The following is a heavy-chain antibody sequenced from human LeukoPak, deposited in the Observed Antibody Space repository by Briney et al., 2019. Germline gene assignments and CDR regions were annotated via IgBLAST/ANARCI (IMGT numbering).Heavy chain of an antibody. CDR2: IYYSGST. CDR3: ARHVGTIAAAGTSWFDP. Sequence: SETLSLTCTVSGGSISSYYWSWIRQPPGKGLEWIGYIYYSGSTNYNPSLKSRVTISVDTSKNQFSLKLSSVTAADTAVYYCARHVGTIAAAGTSWFDPWGRGTLVTVSS. J-gene: IGHJ5*02. D-gene: IGHD6-13*01. V-gene: IGHV4-59*08. CDR1: GGSISSYY.